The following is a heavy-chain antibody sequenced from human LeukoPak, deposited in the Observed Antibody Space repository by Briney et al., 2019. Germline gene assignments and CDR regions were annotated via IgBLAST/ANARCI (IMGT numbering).Heavy chain of an antibody. CDR1: GYSISSDYY. V-gene: IGHV4-38-2*01. Sequence: SETLSPTCAVSGYSISSDYYWGWIRQPPGKGLEWIGNIYHSGSTYYNLSLKSRVIISVDTSKNQFSLKLSSVTAADTAVYYCARDSRVYCSSPSCSIDYWGQGTLVTVSS. CDR3: ARDSRVYCSSPSCSIDY. D-gene: IGHD2-2*01. J-gene: IGHJ4*02. CDR2: IYHSGST.